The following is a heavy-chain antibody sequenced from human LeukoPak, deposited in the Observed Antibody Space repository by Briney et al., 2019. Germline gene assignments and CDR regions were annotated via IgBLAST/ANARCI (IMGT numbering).Heavy chain of an antibody. V-gene: IGHV3-66*01. CDR2: IYGDGST. CDR3: ARINYRAFSI. CDR1: AFTVSTNY. J-gene: IGHJ3*02. Sequence: PGGSLRLSCVASAFTVSTNYMIWVRQASGKGLEWASLIYGDGSTYYADSVKGRVTISRDNSKNTVFLQMNSLRAEDTVLYYCARINYRAFSIWGQGTMVTVSS. D-gene: IGHD4-11*01.